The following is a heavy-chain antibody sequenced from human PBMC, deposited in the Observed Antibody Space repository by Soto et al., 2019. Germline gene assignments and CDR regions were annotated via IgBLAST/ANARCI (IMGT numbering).Heavy chain of an antibody. CDR2: IYHSVIT. J-gene: IGHJ6*02. Sequence: PSETLSLTCAVSCGSISSGDYSCSWLRQPPGKGLQLIGYIYHSVITYYNPYTKTRVTISVDRSKNKFSMTLSSVTAQETAVYYRARDSRAATYYYYGMAIWGQGTTVTVSS. CDR1: CGSISSGDYS. V-gene: IGHV4-30-2*01. D-gene: IGHD6-13*01. CDR3: ARDSRAATYYYYGMAI.